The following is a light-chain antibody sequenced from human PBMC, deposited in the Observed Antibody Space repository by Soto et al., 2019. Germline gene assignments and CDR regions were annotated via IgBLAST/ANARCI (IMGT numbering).Light chain of an antibody. CDR3: QSYDSSLSGYV. CDR2: EVT. Sequence: QSALTQPASVSGSPGQSITISCTGTRSDVGGYNFVSWFQQHPGKAPKLIIYEVTNRPSGISNRFSGSKSGNTASLTISGLQAEDEADYYCQSYDSSLSGYVFGTGTKLTVL. V-gene: IGLV2-14*01. J-gene: IGLJ1*01. CDR1: RSDVGGYNF.